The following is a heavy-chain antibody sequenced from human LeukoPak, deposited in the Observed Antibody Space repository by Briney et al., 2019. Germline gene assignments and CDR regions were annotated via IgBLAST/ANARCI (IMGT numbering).Heavy chain of an antibody. D-gene: IGHD7-27*01. V-gene: IGHV3-33*05. J-gene: IGHJ4*02. Sequence: GGSLRLSCAASGFTFRSHGMHWVRQAPGKGLEWVAVILNDGSSARYADSVRGRFTTSRDNSKNTLYLQMNSLRAEDTAVYYCARDSITGDNSLDYWGRGTLVTVSS. CDR1: GFTFRSHG. CDR3: ARDSITGDNSLDY. CDR2: ILNDGSSA.